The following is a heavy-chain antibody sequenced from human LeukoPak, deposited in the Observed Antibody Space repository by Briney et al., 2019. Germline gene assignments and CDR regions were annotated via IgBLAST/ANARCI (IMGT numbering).Heavy chain of an antibody. D-gene: IGHD6-19*01. V-gene: IGHV3-66*01. CDR3: ARDGGSSAYSSGWFFDY. CDR1: GFSVSTNY. CDR2: IYNSGST. Sequence: GGSLRLSCAASGFSVSTNYMSWVRQAPGKGLEWVSVIYNSGSTYYADSVRGRFTISRDNSKNTLYLQMNSLRAEDTAVYYCARDGGSSAYSSGWFFDYWGQGTLVTVSS. J-gene: IGHJ4*02.